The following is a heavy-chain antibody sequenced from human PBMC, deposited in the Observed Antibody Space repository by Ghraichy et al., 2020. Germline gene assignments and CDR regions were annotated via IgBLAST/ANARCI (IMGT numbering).Heavy chain of an antibody. D-gene: IGHD2-8*01. Sequence: SETLSLTRTVSGGSISSCYWSWIRQPPGKGLEWIGYIYYSGSTNYNPSLKSRVTISVDTSKNQFSLKLSSVTAADTAVYYCARHRPYGSGYADVWGQGTTVTVSS. CDR1: GGSISSCY. V-gene: IGHV4-59*08. CDR2: IYYSGST. J-gene: IGHJ6*02. CDR3: ARHRPYGSGYADV.